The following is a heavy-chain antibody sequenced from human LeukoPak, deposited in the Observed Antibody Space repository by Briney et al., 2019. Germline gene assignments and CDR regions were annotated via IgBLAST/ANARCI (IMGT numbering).Heavy chain of an antibody. V-gene: IGHV1-24*01. CDR1: GYTFTGYY. J-gene: IGHJ4*02. CDR3: ATIELRNFDWLVFDY. D-gene: IGHD3-9*01. CDR2: FDPEEREE. Sequence: GASVKVSCKASGYTFTGYYMHWVRQAPGKGLEWVGGFDPEEREEIYAQKFQGRVTMTEDTSTHTAYMELTGLRSDDTAVYYCATIELRNFDWLVFDYWGQGTLLSVSS.